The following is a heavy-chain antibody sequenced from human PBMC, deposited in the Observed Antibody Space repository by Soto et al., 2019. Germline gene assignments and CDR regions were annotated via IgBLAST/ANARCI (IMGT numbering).Heavy chain of an antibody. Sequence: EVQLLESGGGLVQPGGSLRLSCAASGFTFSSYAMSWVRQAPGKGLEWVSTISGSGGSTYYADSVKGRFTISRDNSKNTLYLQMNSLRAGDTAVYYCAEGFEGSWIQLWLPGAFDIWGKGKMVTVSS. CDR3: AEGFEGSWIQLWLPGAFDI. J-gene: IGHJ3*02. CDR2: ISGSGGST. D-gene: IGHD5-18*01. CDR1: GFTFSSYA. V-gene: IGHV3-23*01.